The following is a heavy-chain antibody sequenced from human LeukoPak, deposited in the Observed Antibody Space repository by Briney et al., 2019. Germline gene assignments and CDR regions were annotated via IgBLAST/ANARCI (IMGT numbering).Heavy chain of an antibody. CDR3: ARKLIVVGHNWFDP. CDR1: GFSFSSYG. Sequence: PGGSLRLSCAASGFSFSSYGMHWVRQSPGKGLEWVAVIWSDGSNENYAHSVKGRFTISRDNAKNSLYLQMNSLRAEDTAVYYCARKLIVVGHNWFDPWGQGTLVTVSS. V-gene: IGHV3-33*08. J-gene: IGHJ5*02. D-gene: IGHD2-2*01. CDR2: IWSDGSNE.